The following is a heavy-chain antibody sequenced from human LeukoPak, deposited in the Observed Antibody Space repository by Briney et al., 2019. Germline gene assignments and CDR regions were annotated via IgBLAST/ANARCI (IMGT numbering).Heavy chain of an antibody. V-gene: IGHV5-51*01. D-gene: IGHD6-13*01. CDR2: IYPGDSDT. CDR1: GYSFTSYW. J-gene: IGHJ5*02. CDR3: ARRSSSWYSGGWFDP. Sequence: GESLKISCKGSGYSFTSYWIGWVRQMPGKGLEWMGIIYPGDSDTRYSPSFQGQVTISADKSISTAYLQWSSLEASDTAMYYCARRSSSWYSGGWFDPWGQGTLVTVSS.